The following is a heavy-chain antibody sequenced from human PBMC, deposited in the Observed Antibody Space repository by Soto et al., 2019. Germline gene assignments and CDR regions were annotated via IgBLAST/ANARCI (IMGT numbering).Heavy chain of an antibody. CDR1: GGSFSGYY. CDR3: ARRYFDWLLSGRSWFPP. J-gene: IGHJ5*02. Sequence: SEALCVTCGGYGGSFSGYYWSGIRHPPGKGLEWIGEINHSGSTNYNPSLKSRVTISVDASKNQFSLKLSSVTAADTAVYYCARRYFDWLLSGRSWFPPWGQGPLVTVS. V-gene: IGHV4-34*01. D-gene: IGHD3-9*01. CDR2: INHSGST.